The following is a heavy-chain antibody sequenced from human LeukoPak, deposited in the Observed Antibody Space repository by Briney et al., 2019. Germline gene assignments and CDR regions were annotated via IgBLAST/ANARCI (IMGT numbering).Heavy chain of an antibody. CDR2: IHYSGST. CDR3: ARDIVVVPPDSWYYMDV. CDR1: GGSISSGDYY. Sequence: SQTLSLTCTVSGGSISSGDYYWSWIRQPPGKGLEWIGYIHYSGSTYYNPSLKSRVTISVDTSKNQFSLKLSSVTAADTAVYYCARDIVVVPPDSWYYMDVWGKGTTVTVSS. V-gene: IGHV4-30-4*08. J-gene: IGHJ6*03. D-gene: IGHD2-2*01.